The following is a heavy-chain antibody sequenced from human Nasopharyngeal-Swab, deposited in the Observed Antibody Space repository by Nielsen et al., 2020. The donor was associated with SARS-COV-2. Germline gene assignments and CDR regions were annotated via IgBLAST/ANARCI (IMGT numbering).Heavy chain of an antibody. CDR2: IYWDDDK. CDR3: AHSKITFGGVIAMDY. J-gene: IGHJ4*02. Sequence: WIRQPPGKALEWLALIYWDDDKRYSPSLKSRLTITKDTSKNQVVLTMTNMDPVDTATYYCAHSKITFGGVIAMDYWGQGTLVTVSS. V-gene: IGHV2-5*02. D-gene: IGHD3-16*02.